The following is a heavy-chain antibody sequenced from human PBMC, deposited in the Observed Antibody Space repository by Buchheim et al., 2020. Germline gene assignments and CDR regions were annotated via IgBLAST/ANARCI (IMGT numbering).Heavy chain of an antibody. J-gene: IGHJ4*02. D-gene: IGHD3-22*01. CDR3: ARAGLYDPYYYDSSGYYFFDY. CDR1: GYTFTSYD. CDR2: MNPNSGNT. V-gene: IGHV1-8*01. Sequence: QVQLVQSGAEVKKPGASVKVSCKASGYTFTSYDINWVRQATGQGLEWMGWMNPNSGNTGYAQKFQGRVTMTRNTSISTAYMELSSLRSEDTAVYYCARAGLYDPYYYDSSGYYFFDYWGQGTL.